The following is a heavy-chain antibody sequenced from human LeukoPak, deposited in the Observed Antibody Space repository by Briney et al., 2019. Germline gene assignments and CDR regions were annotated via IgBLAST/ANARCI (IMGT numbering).Heavy chain of an antibody. CDR1: GYTFTGYY. D-gene: IGHD3-9*01. V-gene: IGHV1-2*02. Sequence: ASVKVSCKASGYTFTGYYMHWVRQAPGQGLEWMGWINPNSGGTNYAQKFQGRVTMTRDTSISTAYMEPSRLRSDDTAVYYCAMEKLRYFDWLLSDDAFDIWGQGTMVTVSS. J-gene: IGHJ3*02. CDR3: AMEKLRYFDWLLSDDAFDI. CDR2: INPNSGGT.